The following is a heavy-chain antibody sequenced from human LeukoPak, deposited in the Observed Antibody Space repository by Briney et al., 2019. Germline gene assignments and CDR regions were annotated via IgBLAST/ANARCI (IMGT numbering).Heavy chain of an antibody. CDR1: GFTFSSYE. CDR3: ARGPEWSQDY. V-gene: IGHV3-48*01. D-gene: IGHD3-3*01. CDR2: ISSSSSTI. J-gene: IGHJ4*02. Sequence: PGGSLRLSCAASGFTFSSYEMNWVRQAPGKGLEWVSYISSSSSTIYYADSVKGRFTISRDNAKNSLYLQMNSLRAEDTAVYYCARGPEWSQDYWGQGTLVTVSS.